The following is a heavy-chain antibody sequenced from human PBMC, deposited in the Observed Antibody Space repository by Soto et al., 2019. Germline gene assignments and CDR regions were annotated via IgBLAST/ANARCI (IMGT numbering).Heavy chain of an antibody. CDR1: GFTFSSYG. CDR3: AKVKRAVAGIRYYYGMDV. V-gene: IGHV3-30*18. CDR2: ISYDGSNK. D-gene: IGHD6-19*01. Sequence: QVQLVESGGGVVQPGRSLRLSCAASGFTFSSYGMHWVRQAPGKGLEWVAVISYDGSNKYYADSVKGRFTISRDNSKNTXXLQMNSLRAEDTAVYYCAKVKRAVAGIRYYYGMDVWGQGTTVTVSS. J-gene: IGHJ6*02.